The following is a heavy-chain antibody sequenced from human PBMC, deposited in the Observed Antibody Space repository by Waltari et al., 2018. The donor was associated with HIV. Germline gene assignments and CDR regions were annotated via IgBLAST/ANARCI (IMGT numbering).Heavy chain of an antibody. CDR1: GGSFSGYY. D-gene: IGHD6-13*01. V-gene: IGHV4-34*01. Sequence: QVQLQQWGAGLLKPSETLSLTCAVYGGSFSGYYWSWIRQPPGKGLEWSGEIKHRGSTNDAPSLKGRVTISVDTSKNQFSLKLSSVTAADTAVYYCARRWGLWGQQLPYNWFDPWGQGTLVTVSS. CDR2: IKHRGST. CDR3: ARRWGLWGQQLPYNWFDP. J-gene: IGHJ5*02.